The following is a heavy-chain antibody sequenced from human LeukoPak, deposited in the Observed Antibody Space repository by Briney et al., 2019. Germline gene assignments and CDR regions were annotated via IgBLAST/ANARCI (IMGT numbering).Heavy chain of an antibody. D-gene: IGHD6-19*01. J-gene: IGHJ4*02. CDR3: ARAPVAGPPHPFDY. CDR1: GGSISSSSYY. CDR2: IYYSGST. Sequence: KASETLSLTCTVSGGSISSSSYYWGWIRQPPGKGLEWIGSIYYSGSTYYNPSLKSRVTISVDTSKNQFSLKLSSVTAADTAVCYCARAPVAGPPHPFDYWGQGTLVTVSS. V-gene: IGHV4-39*07.